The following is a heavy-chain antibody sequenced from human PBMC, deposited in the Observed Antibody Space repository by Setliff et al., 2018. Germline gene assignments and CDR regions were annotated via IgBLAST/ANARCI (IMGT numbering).Heavy chain of an antibody. D-gene: IGHD3-3*01. Sequence: GESLKISCKGSGYSFTNYWIGWVRQMPGKGLEWMGIIYPGDSDTRHSPSFQGQVTISADKSISTAYLQWSSLKASDTAMYYCARQAIFGSDAFDIWGQGTMVTVSS. CDR3: ARQAIFGSDAFDI. V-gene: IGHV5-51*01. CDR2: IYPGDSDT. J-gene: IGHJ3*02. CDR1: GYSFTNYW.